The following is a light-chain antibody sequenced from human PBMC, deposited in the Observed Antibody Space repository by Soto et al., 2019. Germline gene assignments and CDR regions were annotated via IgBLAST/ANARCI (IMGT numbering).Light chain of an antibody. Sequence: EIVLTQSPASLSLSAGERVTLSCRASQSVDTMVAWYQQQVGRTPRLLIYETSNRANGVPGRFSGSGSGTDFTLTISRLEPEDFAVYFCQVRTDWPPFKYTFGQGTKLEV. CDR1: QSVDTM. V-gene: IGKV3-11*01. CDR3: QVRTDWPPFKYT. J-gene: IGKJ2*01. CDR2: ETS.